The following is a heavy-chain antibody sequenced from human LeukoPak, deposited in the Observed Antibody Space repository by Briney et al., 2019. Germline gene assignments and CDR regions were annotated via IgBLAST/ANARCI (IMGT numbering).Heavy chain of an antibody. J-gene: IGHJ5*02. Sequence: SVKVSCKTSGGTFISYAISWVRQAPGQGLEWMGRIIPIFGAPAYAQKFQGRVTFTTDGSANTAYMELSSLTSEDTAVYYCASDAPDGDYEVGWFDPWGQETLVTVSS. CDR3: ASDAPDGDYEVGWFDP. CDR2: IIPIFGAP. D-gene: IGHD4-17*01. CDR1: GGTFISYA. V-gene: IGHV1-69*05.